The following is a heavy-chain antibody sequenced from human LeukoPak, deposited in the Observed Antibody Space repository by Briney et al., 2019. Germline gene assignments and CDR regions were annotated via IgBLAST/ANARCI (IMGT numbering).Heavy chain of an antibody. J-gene: IGHJ2*01. CDR1: GGSISSGGYY. Sequence: PSQTLSLTCTVSGGSISSGGYYWSWIRQHPGKGLEWIGYIYYSGSTYYNPSLKSRVTISVDTSKNQFSLKLSSVTAADTAVYYCARDPGGSYSHWYFDLWGRGTLVTVSS. D-gene: IGHD1-26*01. V-gene: IGHV4-31*03. CDR3: ARDPGGSYSHWYFDL. CDR2: IYYSGST.